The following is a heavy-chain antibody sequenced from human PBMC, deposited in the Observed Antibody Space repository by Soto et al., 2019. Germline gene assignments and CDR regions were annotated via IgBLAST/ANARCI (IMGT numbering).Heavy chain of an antibody. J-gene: IGHJ4*02. V-gene: IGHV4-61*01. CDR1: GVSVSSGSFY. CDR3: ARGATVTQYDY. Sequence: PSETLSLTCTVSGVSVSSGSFYWAWIRQPPGKGLEWIGFGSYSGTTNYKPSLKSRVTISVDTSRSQIFLKVSSLTAADTAVYYCARGATVTQYDYWGQGTLVTVSS. D-gene: IGHD4-17*01. CDR2: GSYSGTT.